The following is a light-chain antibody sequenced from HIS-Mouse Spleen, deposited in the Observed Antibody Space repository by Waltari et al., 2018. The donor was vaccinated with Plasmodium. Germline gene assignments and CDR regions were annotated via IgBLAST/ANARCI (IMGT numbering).Light chain of an antibody. CDR1: ALPKQY. V-gene: IGLV3-25*03. CDR3: QSAYSSGTPNWV. J-gene: IGLJ3*02. CDR2: KDS. Sequence: SYELTQPPSVSVSPGQTARITCSGDALPKQYAYWYQQKPGQAPVLVIYKDSERPSGIPERFSGSSAGTTVTLTISGVQAEDEADYYCQSAYSSGTPNWVFGGGTKLTVL.